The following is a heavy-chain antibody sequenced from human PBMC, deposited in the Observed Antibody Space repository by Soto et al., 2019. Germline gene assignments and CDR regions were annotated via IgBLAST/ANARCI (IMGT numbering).Heavy chain of an antibody. V-gene: IGHV3-43*01. CDR1: GFTFSGYT. Sequence: EVQLVESGGGVVQPGGSLRLSCAASGFTFSGYTMHWVRQAPGKGLEWVSLINWDSGGTYYADSVRGRFTISRDNSKNSLYLQINSLRNEDTALYYCVKDMAYGGNSGPFDCWGQGTLATVSS. D-gene: IGHD4-17*01. J-gene: IGHJ4*02. CDR2: INWDSGGT. CDR3: VKDMAYGGNSGPFDC.